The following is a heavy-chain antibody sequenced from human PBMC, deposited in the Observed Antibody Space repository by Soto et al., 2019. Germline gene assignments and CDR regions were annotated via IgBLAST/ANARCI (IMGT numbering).Heavy chain of an antibody. J-gene: IGHJ6*02. V-gene: IGHV3-11*01. Sequence: GGSLRLSCAASGFTFSHHYFSWIRQAPGKGLEWVSYIGLSGSDIYYADSVEGRFTISRDNAKSLVSLQMNTLKTEDTAVYYCARGHYGLDVWGQGTSVTVSS. CDR3: ARGHYGLDV. CDR2: IGLSGSDI. CDR1: GFTFSHHY.